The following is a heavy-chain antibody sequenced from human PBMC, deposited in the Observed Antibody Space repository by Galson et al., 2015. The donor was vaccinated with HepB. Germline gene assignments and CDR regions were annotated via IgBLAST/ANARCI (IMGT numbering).Heavy chain of an antibody. J-gene: IGHJ6*02. D-gene: IGHD3-9*01. CDR2: ISWNSGSI. V-gene: IGHV3-9*01. Sequence: SLRLSCAASGFTFDDYAMHWVRQAPGKGLEWVSGISWNSGSIGYADSVKGRFTISRDNAKNSLYLQMNSLRAEDTALYYCAKEGSPRYFDWLLSTPHYYYYGMDVWGQGTTVTVSS. CDR3: AKEGSPRYFDWLLSTPHYYYYGMDV. CDR1: GFTFDDYA.